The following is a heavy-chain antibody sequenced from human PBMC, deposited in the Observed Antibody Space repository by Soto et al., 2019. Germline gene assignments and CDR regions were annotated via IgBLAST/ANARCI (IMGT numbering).Heavy chain of an antibody. CDR3: AKDENYCSSTSCYGMDV. V-gene: IGHV3-23*01. CDR1: GFTFSSYA. CDR2: VSGSGGST. D-gene: IGHD2-2*01. J-gene: IGHJ6*02. Sequence: HPGGSLRLSCAASGFTFSSYAMSWVRQAPGKGLEWVSAVSGSGGSTYYADSVKGRFTISRDNSKNTLYLQMNSLRAEDTAVYYCAKDENYCSSTSCYGMDVWGQGTTVTVSS.